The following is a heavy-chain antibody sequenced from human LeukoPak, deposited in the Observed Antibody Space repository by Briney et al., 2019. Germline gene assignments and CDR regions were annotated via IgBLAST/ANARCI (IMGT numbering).Heavy chain of an antibody. D-gene: IGHD5-18*01. CDR2: ISGSGGST. J-gene: IGHJ5*02. CDR3: AKERGQNTAMVFGNWFDP. Sequence: HPGGSLRLSCAASGFTFSSYAMSWVRQAPGKGLEWVSAISGSGGSTYYADSVKGRFTISRDNSKNTLYLQMNSLRAEDTAVYYCAKERGQNTAMVFGNWFDPWGQGTLVTVSS. V-gene: IGHV3-23*01. CDR1: GFTFSSYA.